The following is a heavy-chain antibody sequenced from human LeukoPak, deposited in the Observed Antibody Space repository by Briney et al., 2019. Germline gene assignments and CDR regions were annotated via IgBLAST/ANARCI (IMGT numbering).Heavy chain of an antibody. CDR1: GGSISSYY. D-gene: IGHD6-13*01. V-gene: IGHV4-59*01. J-gene: IGHJ4*02. Sequence: SETLSLTCTVSGGSISSYYWSWIRQPPGKGLEWIGYIYYSGTTNYNPSLKSRVTISVDTSKNQFSLKLSSVTAADAVVYYCARGVYIAAAQYGYWGQGTLVTVSS. CDR3: ARGVYIAAAQYGY. CDR2: IYYSGTT.